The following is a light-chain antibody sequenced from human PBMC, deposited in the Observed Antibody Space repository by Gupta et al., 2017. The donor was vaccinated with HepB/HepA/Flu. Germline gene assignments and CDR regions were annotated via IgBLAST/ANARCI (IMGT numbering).Light chain of an antibody. CDR3: QQYNTWPPWT. V-gene: IGKV3-15*01. CDR2: GAS. CDR1: QSVSSN. J-gene: IGKJ1*01. Sequence: EIVITQSPATLSVSPGERATLSCMASQSVSSNLAWYQQKPGQAPRLLIYGASTRATGIPARFSGSGSGTEFTLTISSLQSEDFAVYYCQQYNTWPPWTFGQGTKVEIK.